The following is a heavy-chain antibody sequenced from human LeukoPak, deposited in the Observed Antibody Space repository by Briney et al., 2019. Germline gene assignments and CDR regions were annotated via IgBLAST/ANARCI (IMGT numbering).Heavy chain of an antibody. CDR2: IIPIFGTA. D-gene: IGHD2-2*01. V-gene: IGHV1-69*01. J-gene: IGHJ5*02. CDR3: ARVKRGYCSSTSCSNWFDP. CDR1: GGTFSSYA. Sequence: SVKVSCKASGGTFSSYAISWVRQAPGQGLEWMGVIIPIFGTANYAQKFQGRVTITADESTSTAYMELSSLRSEDTAVYYCARVKRGYCSSTSCSNWFDPWGQGTLVTVSS.